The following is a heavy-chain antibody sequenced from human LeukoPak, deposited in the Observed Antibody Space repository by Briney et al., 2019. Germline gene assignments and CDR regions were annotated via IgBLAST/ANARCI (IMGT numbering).Heavy chain of an antibody. J-gene: IGHJ6*03. Sequence: GGSLRLSCAASGFTFSSYAMSWVRQAPGKGLEWVSAISGGGGSTYYADSVKGRFTISRDNSKNTVYLQMNSLRAEDTAVYYCAKALYYDTDYYYMDVWGKGTTVTVSS. D-gene: IGHD3-22*01. CDR1: GFTFSSYA. CDR3: AKALYYDTDYYYMDV. CDR2: ISGGGGST. V-gene: IGHV3-23*01.